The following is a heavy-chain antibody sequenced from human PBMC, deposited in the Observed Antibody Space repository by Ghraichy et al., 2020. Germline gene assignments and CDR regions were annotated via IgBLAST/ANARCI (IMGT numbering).Heavy chain of an antibody. CDR1: GFTFEDYA. V-gene: IGHV3-9*01. J-gene: IGHJ4*02. CDR3: AKDLQIWPSAAPFDY. CDR2: MSWNSDSI. D-gene: IGHD1-1*01. Sequence: GGSLRLSCSASGFTFEDYAMHWVRQVPGKGLEWVSGMSWNSDSIGYADSVKGRFTISRDNAKNSLYLKMNSLTTEDTALYYCAKDLQIWPSAAPFDYWGQGTLVTVSS.